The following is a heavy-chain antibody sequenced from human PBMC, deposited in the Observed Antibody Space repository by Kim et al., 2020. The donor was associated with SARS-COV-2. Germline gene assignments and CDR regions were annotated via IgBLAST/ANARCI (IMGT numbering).Heavy chain of an antibody. Sequence: GNTKYSQKFQGRVTITRDTSASTAYMELSSLRSEDTAVYYCARDRTGGDYWGQGTLVTVSS. V-gene: IGHV1-3*01. D-gene: IGHD3-16*01. J-gene: IGHJ4*02. CDR3: ARDRTGGDY. CDR2: GNT.